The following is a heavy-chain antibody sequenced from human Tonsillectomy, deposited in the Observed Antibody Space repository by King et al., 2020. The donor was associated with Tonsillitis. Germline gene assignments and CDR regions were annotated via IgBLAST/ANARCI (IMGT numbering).Heavy chain of an antibody. CDR1: GAPISSGSSY. D-gene: IGHD1-1*01. CDR2: SYHVGGT. V-gene: IGHV4-31*01. Sequence: VQLQESGPELVKPSQTRSLTSPASGAPISSGSSYGSGIPHPPGKAWSGIGTSYHVGGTYNTPSPGIQVPISVDTPKNQFSLKLSSVTTADTAVYYCARASGWNEAPDYWGQGTLVTVSS. CDR3: ARASGWNEAPDY. J-gene: IGHJ4*02.